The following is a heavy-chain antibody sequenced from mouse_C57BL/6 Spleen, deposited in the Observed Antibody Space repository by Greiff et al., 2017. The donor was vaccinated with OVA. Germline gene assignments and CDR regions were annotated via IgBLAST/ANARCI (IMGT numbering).Heavy chain of an antibody. D-gene: IGHD1-1*01. CDR1: GFTFSSYA. J-gene: IGHJ1*03. V-gene: IGHV5-4*01. Sequence: EVQLVESGGGLVKPGGSLKLSCAASGFTFSSYAMSWVRQTPEKRLEWVATISDGGSYTYYPDNVKGRFTISRDNAKNNLYLQMSHLKSEDTAMYYCASALYYGSSYWYFDVWGTGTTVTVSS. CDR2: ISDGGSYT. CDR3: ASALYYGSSYWYFDV.